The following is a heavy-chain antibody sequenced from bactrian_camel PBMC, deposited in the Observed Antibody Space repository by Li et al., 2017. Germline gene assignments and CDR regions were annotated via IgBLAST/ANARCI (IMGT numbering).Heavy chain of an antibody. CDR2: FDRDGAI. V-gene: IGHV3S26*01. J-gene: IGHJ4*01. D-gene: IGHD4*01. CDR1: DYPYTTSC. Sequence: HVQLVESGGGSVQAGGSLRLSCAASDYPYTTSCMAWFRQGKGRRAVAYFDRDGAITYADSVKGRFAISRDTATNTLYLQMNSLKPEDSAMYYCAADELVTRLKGLQTCDPNHYDYPDWGQGTQVTVS. CDR3: AADELVTRLKGLQTCDPNHYDYPD.